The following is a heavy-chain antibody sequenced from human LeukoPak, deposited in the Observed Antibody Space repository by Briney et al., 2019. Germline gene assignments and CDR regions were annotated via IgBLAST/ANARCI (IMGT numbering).Heavy chain of an antibody. CDR2: ISDSGART. CDR3: AKGGRIGITGTFFDY. V-gene: IGHV3-23*01. D-gene: IGHD1-20*01. CDR1: GFTFSSYD. J-gene: IGHJ4*02. Sequence: GGSLRLSCAASGFTFSSYDMNWVRQAPGKGLEWVSAISDSGARTSYADSVKGRFTISRDNSKNTLYLQMSSLRVEDTAVYYCAKGGRIGITGTFFDYWGQGTLVTVSS.